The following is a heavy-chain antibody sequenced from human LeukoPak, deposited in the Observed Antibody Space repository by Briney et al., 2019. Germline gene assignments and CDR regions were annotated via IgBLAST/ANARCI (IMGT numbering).Heavy chain of an antibody. V-gene: IGHV3-7*01. J-gene: IGHJ3*01. Sequence: GGSLRLSCAASGFTFSSYWMSWVRQAPGKGLEWVANIKEDGNEIYFVDSVKGRFTISRDNAKNSLYLQMNSLRAEDTAMYYCARVVRWAFDVWGQGTVVSVSS. CDR3: ARVVRWAFDV. CDR2: IKEDGNEI. CDR1: GFTFSSYW. D-gene: IGHD4-23*01.